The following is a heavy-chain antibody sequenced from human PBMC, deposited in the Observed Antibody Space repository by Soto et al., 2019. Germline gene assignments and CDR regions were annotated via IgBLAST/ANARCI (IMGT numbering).Heavy chain of an antibody. J-gene: IGHJ4*02. Sequence: EVQLVESGGGLVQPGGSLRLSCAASGVTVSNNYMSWVRQAPGKGLEWVSVIYSGGRTYYADSVKGRFIISRDSSKNTLYRQMNSLRAEDTAVYYCARDTDDDYRGQGTLVTVSS. CDR2: IYSGGRT. V-gene: IGHV3-66*01. D-gene: IGHD4-4*01. CDR3: ARDTDDDY. CDR1: GVTVSNNY.